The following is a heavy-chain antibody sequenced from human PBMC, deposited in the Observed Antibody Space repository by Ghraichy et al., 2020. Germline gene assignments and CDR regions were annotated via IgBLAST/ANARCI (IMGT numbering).Heavy chain of an antibody. V-gene: IGHV4-34*01. CDR1: GWSFSGYY. CDR3: ARGQALFYYYYYGMDV. Sequence: SETLSLTCAVYGWSFSGYYWSWIRQPPGKGLEWIGEINHSGSTNYNPSLKSRVTISVDTSKNQFSLKLSSVTAADTAVYYCARGQALFYYYYYGMDVWGQGTTVTVSS. J-gene: IGHJ6*02. CDR2: INHSGST.